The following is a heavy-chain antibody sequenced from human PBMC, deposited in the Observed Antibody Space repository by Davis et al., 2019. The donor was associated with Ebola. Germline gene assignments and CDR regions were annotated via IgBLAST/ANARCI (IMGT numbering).Heavy chain of an antibody. CDR1: GYTFTGYY. V-gene: IGHV1-2*04. J-gene: IGHJ4*02. D-gene: IGHD3-22*01. CDR2: INPNSGGT. CDR3: ARSSNYYDSSGYSY. Sequence: ASVKVSCKASGYTFTGYYMHWVRQAPGQGLEWMGWINPNSGGTNYAQKFQGWVTMTRDTSISTAYMELSRLRSDDTAVYYCARSSNYYDSSGYSYWGQGTLVTVSS.